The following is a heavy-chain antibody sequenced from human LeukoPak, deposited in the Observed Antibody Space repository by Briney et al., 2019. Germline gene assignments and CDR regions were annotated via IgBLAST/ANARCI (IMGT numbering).Heavy chain of an antibody. CDR3: ARATYYYDSSGYPTYYFDY. V-gene: IGHV4-34*01. CDR1: GGSFSGYY. CDR2: INHSGST. D-gene: IGHD3-22*01. Sequence: SETLSLTCAVYGGSFSGYYWSWIRQPPGKGLEWIGEINHSGSTNYNPSLKSRVTISVDTSKNQFSLKLSSVTAADTAVYYCARATYYYDSSGYPTYYFDYWGQGTLVTVSS. J-gene: IGHJ4*02.